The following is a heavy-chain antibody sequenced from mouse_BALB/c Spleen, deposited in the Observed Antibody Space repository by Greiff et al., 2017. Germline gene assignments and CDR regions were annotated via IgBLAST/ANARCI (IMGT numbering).Heavy chain of an antibody. CDR2: INSNGGST. D-gene: IGHD2-3*01. J-gene: IGHJ1*01. CDR3: ARGEMITSSYWYFDV. V-gene: IGHV5-6-3*01. Sequence: EVQGVESGGGLVQPGRSLKLSCAASGFTFSSYGMSWVRQTPDKRLELVATINSNGGSTYYPDSVKGRFTISRDNAKNTLYLQMSSLKSEDTAMYYCARGEMITSSYWYFDVWGAGTTVTVSS. CDR1: GFTFSSYG.